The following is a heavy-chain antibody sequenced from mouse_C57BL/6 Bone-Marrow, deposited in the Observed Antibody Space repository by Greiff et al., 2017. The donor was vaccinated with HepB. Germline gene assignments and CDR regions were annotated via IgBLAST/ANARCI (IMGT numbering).Heavy chain of an antibody. CDR3: TKDSNYSYYYAMDY. CDR2: IDPENGDT. D-gene: IGHD2-5*01. Sequence: SGAELVRPGASVKLSCTASGFNIKDDYMHWVKQRPEQGLEWIGWIDPENGDTEYASKFQGKATITADTSSNTAYLQLSSLTSEDTAVYYCTKDSNYSYYYAMDYWGQGTSVTVSS. J-gene: IGHJ4*01. V-gene: IGHV14-4*01. CDR1: GFNIKDDY.